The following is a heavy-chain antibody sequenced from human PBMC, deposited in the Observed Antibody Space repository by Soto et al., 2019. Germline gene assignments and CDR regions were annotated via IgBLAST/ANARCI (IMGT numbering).Heavy chain of an antibody. V-gene: IGHV4-39*01. CDR1: GGSISSSSYY. J-gene: IGHJ3*02. Sequence: QLQLQESGPGLVKPSETLSLTCTVSGGSISSSSYYWGWIRQPPGKGLEWIGSIYYSGSTYYNPSLKSRVTISVDTSKNQFSLKLSSVTAADTAVYYCARHPDVDTEMGYAFDIWGQGTMVTVSS. CDR3: ARHPDVDTEMGYAFDI. D-gene: IGHD5-18*01. CDR2: IYYSGST.